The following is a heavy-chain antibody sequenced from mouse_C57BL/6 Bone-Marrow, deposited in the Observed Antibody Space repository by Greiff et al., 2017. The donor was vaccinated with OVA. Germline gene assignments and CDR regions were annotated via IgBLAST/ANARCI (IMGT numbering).Heavy chain of an antibody. CDR1: GYAFTNYL. V-gene: IGHV1-54*01. CDR2: INPGSGGT. Sequence: VQLQQSGAELVRPGTSVKVSCKASGYAFTNYLIEWVKQRPGQGLEWIGVINPGSGGTNYNEKFKGKATLTADKSSSTAYMQLSSLTSEDSAVYFCARSSYSNYGDYWGQGTTLTVSS. CDR3: ARSSYSNYGDY. J-gene: IGHJ2*01. D-gene: IGHD2-5*01.